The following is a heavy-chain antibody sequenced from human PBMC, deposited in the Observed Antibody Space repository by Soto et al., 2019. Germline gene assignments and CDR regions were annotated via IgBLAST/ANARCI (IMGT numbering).Heavy chain of an antibody. CDR3: ARDRCSGGSCYRTYAFDI. D-gene: IGHD2-15*01. J-gene: IGHJ3*02. CDR2: ISGSSSYI. V-gene: IGHV3-21*06. Sequence: EVQLVESGGGLVKPGGSLRISCAASGFILSNYTMNWVRQAPGKGLEWVSSISGSSSYIYYADSVKGRFTISRDNAKNSLYLQMNSLRVEDTAVYYCARDRCSGGSCYRTYAFDIWGQGTLVTVSS. CDR1: GFILSNYT.